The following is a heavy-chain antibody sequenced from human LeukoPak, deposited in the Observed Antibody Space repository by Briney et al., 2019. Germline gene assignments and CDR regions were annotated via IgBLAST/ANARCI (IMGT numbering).Heavy chain of an antibody. CDR3: ARSFYSSGWYAPLRWFDT. V-gene: IGHV4-61*01. CDR1: GGSVSSGSHY. CDR2: IYYRGTT. Sequence: PSVTLSLTCTVSGGSVSSGSHYWNWIRQSPGKGLEWIGYIYYRGTTNYTPSLKSRVTISVDTSMNQFSLRLSSVTAADTAVYFCARSFYSSGWYAPLRWFDTWGQGTLVTVSS. J-gene: IGHJ5*02. D-gene: IGHD6-19*01.